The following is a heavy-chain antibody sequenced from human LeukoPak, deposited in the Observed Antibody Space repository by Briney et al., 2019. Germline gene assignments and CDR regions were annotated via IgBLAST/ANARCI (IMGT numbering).Heavy chain of an antibody. D-gene: IGHD2-15*01. CDR3: VRLVYCSGGSCRDY. Sequence: GGSLRLSCAASGLTFRNYWMHWFRQAPGKGLVWVSRISSDGSSTSYADSVKGRFTISRDNAKNTLYLQMNSLRAEDTAVYYCVRLVYCSGGSCRDYWGQGTLVTVSS. CDR2: ISSDGSST. V-gene: IGHV3-74*01. J-gene: IGHJ4*02. CDR1: GLTFRNYW.